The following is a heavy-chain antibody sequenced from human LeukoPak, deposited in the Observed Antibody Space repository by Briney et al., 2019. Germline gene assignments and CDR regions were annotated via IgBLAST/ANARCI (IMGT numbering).Heavy chain of an antibody. CDR3: AKDPEAPYCSSTSCHKENWFDP. D-gene: IGHD2-2*01. J-gene: IGHJ5*02. CDR1: GFTVSSNY. V-gene: IGHV3-53*05. Sequence: GGSLRLSCAASGFTVSSNYMSWVRQAPGKGLEWVSVIYSGGSTYYADSVKGRFTISRDNSKNTLYLQMNSLRAEDTAVYYCAKDPEAPYCSSTSCHKENWFDPWGQGTLVTVSS. CDR2: IYSGGST.